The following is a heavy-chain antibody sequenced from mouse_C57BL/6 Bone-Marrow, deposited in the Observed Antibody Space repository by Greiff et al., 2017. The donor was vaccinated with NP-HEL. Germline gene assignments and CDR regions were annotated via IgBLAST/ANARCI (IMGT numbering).Heavy chain of an antibody. J-gene: IGHJ2*01. V-gene: IGHV14-2*01. CDR1: GFNIKDYY. CDR3: ARRPFGVLFDY. CDR2: IDPEGGEN. Sequence: VQLQQSGAELVKPGASVKLSCTASGFNIKDYYMHWVKQRTEQGLEWIGRIDPEGGENKYAPKFQGKATITADTSSNTAYLQLSSLTSEDTAVYYCARRPFGVLFDYWGQGTTLTVSS.